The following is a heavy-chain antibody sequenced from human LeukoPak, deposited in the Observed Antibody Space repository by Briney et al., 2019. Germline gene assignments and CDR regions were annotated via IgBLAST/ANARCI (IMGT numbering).Heavy chain of an antibody. CDR1: GFTFGNYA. J-gene: IGHJ4*02. V-gene: IGHV3-30-3*01. D-gene: IGHD3-10*01. CDR3: ARDEVWFGTIDY. Sequence: PGGSLRLSCAASGFTFGNYAMHWVRKAPGKGLEGVAVILYDGSEKYYADSVKGRFTISRDNAKNTLYLQMNSLRAEDTAVYYCARDEVWFGTIDYWGQGTLVIVSS. CDR2: ILYDGSEK.